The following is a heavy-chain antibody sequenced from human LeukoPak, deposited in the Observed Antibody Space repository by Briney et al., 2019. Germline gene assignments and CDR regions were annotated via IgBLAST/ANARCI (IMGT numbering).Heavy chain of an antibody. J-gene: IGHJ4*02. D-gene: IGHD5-12*01. CDR1: GFTFSSYA. V-gene: IGHV3-23*01. Sequence: PGGSLRLSCAASGFTFSSYAVSWVRQAPGKGLEWVSAISGSGGSTYYADPVKGRFTISRDNSKNTLYLQMNSLRAEDTAVYYCAKSSESGYDLGYYFDYWGQGTLVTVSS. CDR3: AKSSESGYDLGYYFDY. CDR2: ISGSGGST.